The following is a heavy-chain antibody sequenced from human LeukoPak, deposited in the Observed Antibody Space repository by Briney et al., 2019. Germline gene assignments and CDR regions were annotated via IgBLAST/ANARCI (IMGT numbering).Heavy chain of an antibody. V-gene: IGHV5-10-1*01. Sequence: LGESLKISCKGSGYSFTSYWISWVRQMPGKGLEWMGRIDPSDSYTNYSPSFQGHVTISADKSISTAYLQWSSLKASDTAMYYCARHKFNAGGWHVHYYGMDVWGQGTTVTVSS. CDR2: IDPSDSYT. CDR3: ARHKFNAGGWHVHYYGMDV. CDR1: GYSFTSYW. J-gene: IGHJ6*02. D-gene: IGHD6-19*01.